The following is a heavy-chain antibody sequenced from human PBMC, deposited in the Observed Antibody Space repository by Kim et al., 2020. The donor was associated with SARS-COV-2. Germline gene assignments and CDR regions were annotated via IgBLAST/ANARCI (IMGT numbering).Heavy chain of an antibody. Sequence: YTGSEKGHLTHSRDNAKNSLYLQMNSLRAEDTAIYYCATVSTNSYKYFLHWGQGTLVTVSS. D-gene: IGHD2-8*01. J-gene: IGHJ1*01. V-gene: IGHV3-11*01. CDR3: ATVSTNSYKYFLH.